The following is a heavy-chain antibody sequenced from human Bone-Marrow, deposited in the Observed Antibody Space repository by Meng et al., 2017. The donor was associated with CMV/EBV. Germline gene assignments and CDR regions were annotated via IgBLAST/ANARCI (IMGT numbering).Heavy chain of an antibody. CDR2: TYYRSKWYN. D-gene: IGHD2-2*01. CDR3: ERGQDIVIVPTDVLMGGHNWFDP. CDR1: GDSVSSNSAA. J-gene: IGHJ5*02. Sequence: SETLSLTCAISGDSVSSNSAAWNLIRQSPSRGLEWLVRTYYRSKWYNDYAVSVKSRITISPDTSKNQFSLQLNSVTPVDTAVYYCERGQDIVIVPTDVLMGGHNWFDPWGQGTLVTVSS. V-gene: IGHV6-1*01.